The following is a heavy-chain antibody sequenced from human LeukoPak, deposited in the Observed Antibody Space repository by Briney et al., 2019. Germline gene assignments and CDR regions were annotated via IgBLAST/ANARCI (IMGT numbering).Heavy chain of an antibody. J-gene: IGHJ3*02. CDR3: ATAPYYYDSSGYPRGLDAFDI. V-gene: IGHV4-34*01. D-gene: IGHD3-22*01. CDR2: INHSGST. CDR1: GVSFSGYY. Sequence: SETLSLTCAVYGVSFSGYYWSWIRQPPGKGLEWIGEINHSGSTNYNPSLKSRVAISVDTSKNQFSLKLSSVTAADTAVYYCATAPYYYDSSGYPRGLDAFDIWGQGTMVTVSS.